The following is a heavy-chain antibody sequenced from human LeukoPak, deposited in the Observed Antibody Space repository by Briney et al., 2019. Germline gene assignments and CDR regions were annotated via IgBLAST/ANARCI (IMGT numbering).Heavy chain of an antibody. CDR2: INPSGGST. CDR1: GYTFTSYY. D-gene: IGHD1-26*01. J-gene: IGHJ4*02. V-gene: IGHV1-46*01. CDR3: ARDKRLGATLGGYDY. Sequence: ASVKVSCKASGYTFTSYYMHWVRQAPGQGLEWMGIINPSGGSTSYAQKLQGRVTMTRDTSTSTVYMELSSLRSEDTAVYYCARDKRLGATLGGYDYWGQGTLVTVSS.